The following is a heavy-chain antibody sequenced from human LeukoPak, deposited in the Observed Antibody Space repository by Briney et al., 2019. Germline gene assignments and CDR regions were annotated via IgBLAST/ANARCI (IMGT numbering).Heavy chain of an antibody. V-gene: IGHV3-30*02. J-gene: IGHJ6*03. D-gene: IGHD6-13*01. Sequence: PGGSLRLSCAASGFTFNSYGMHWVRQAPGKGLEWVAFLRNDGSNKYYADSVKGRFTLSRDNSKNTLYLQMNSLRAEDTAVYYCARVAGTGYGYYYYYMDVWGKGTTVTISS. CDR2: LRNDGSNK. CDR1: GFTFNSYG. CDR3: ARVAGTGYGYYYYYMDV.